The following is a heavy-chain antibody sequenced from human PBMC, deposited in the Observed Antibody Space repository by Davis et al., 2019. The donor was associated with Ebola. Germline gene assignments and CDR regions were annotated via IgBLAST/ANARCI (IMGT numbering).Heavy chain of an antibody. V-gene: IGHV3-23*01. CDR3: VKDRSSSADYTDV. J-gene: IGHJ6*03. CDR2: MNGGSGIT. CDR1: GFTFSSYA. D-gene: IGHD6-19*01. Sequence: PGGSLRLSCAASGFTFSSYAMSWVRQAPGKGLEWVSIMNGGSGITYYADSVKGRFTISRDNSKNMLYLQMNSLRAEDTAVYFCVKDRSSSADYTDVWGNGTTVTVSS.